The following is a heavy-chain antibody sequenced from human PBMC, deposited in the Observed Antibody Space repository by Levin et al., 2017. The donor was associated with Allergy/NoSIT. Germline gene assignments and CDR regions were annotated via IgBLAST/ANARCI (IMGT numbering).Heavy chain of an antibody. CDR2: IYHSGST. Sequence: SETLSLTCAVSGGSISSGGYSWSWIRQPLGKGLEWIGYIYHSGSTYYNPSLKSRVTISVDRSKNQFSLKLSSVTAADTAVYYCARGGDYYYYMDVWGKGTTVTVSS. CDR1: GGSISSGGYS. V-gene: IGHV4-30-2*01. CDR3: ARGGDYYYYMDV. J-gene: IGHJ6*03. D-gene: IGHD3-10*01.